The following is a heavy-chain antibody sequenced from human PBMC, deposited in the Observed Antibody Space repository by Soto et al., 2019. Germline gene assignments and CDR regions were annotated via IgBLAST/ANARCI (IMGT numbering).Heavy chain of an antibody. CDR3: ALAGYDSTYYAVTPLSAGHF. CDR2: ISSSGSII. D-gene: IGHD1-26*01. Sequence: QVQLVVSGGGLVKPGVSLRISCAASGFTFSDYYISWIRQAPGKGLEWVSYISSSGSIIYYADSVKGRFTISRENAKNSLYLQMNSLRAEDTAVYYCALAGYDSTYYAVTPLSAGHFWGQGTLVTVSS. V-gene: IGHV3-11*01. CDR1: GFTFSDYY. J-gene: IGHJ4*02.